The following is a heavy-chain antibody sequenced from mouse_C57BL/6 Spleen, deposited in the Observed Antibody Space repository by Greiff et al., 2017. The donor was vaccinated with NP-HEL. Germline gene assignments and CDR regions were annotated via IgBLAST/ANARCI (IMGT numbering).Heavy chain of an antibody. CDR1: GYAFTNYL. CDR2: INPGSGGT. V-gene: IGHV1-54*01. D-gene: IGHD1-1*01. Sequence: QVQLQQSGAELVRPGTSVKVSCKASGYAFTNYLIEWVKQRPGQGLEWIGVINPGSGGTNYNEKFKGKATLTADKSSSTAYMQLSSLTSEDSAVYFCARKNYYGSSGYFDYWGQGTTLTVSS. CDR3: ARKNYYGSSGYFDY. J-gene: IGHJ2*01.